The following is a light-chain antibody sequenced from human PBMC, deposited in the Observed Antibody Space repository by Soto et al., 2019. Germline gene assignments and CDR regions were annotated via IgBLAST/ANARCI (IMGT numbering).Light chain of an antibody. Sequence: QSALTQPPSASGSPGQSVTISCTGTSSDVGGYNSVSWYQQHPGKVPKLIIYEVTKRPSGVPDRFSGSKSVNTAYLTVSGLPAEDEADYYCSSYAGSNNLVFGGGTKLTVL. CDR1: SSDVGGYNS. CDR2: EVT. J-gene: IGLJ2*01. CDR3: SSYAGSNNLV. V-gene: IGLV2-8*01.